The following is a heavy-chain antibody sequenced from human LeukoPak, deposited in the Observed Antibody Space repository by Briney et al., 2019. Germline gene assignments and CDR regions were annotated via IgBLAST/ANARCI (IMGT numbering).Heavy chain of an antibody. J-gene: IGHJ6*03. CDR1: GGTFSSYA. CDR3: ARAGVVPAAEYHYYYMDV. D-gene: IGHD2-2*01. CDR2: IIPILGIA. Sequence: SVKVSCKASGGTFSSYAISWVRQAPGQGLEWMGRIIPILGIANYAQKFQGRVTITADKSTSTAYMELSSLRSEDTAVYYCARAGVVPAAEYHYYYMDVWGKGTTVTVSS. V-gene: IGHV1-69*04.